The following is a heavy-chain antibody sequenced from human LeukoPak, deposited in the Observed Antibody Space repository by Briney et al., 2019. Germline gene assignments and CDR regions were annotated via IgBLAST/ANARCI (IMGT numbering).Heavy chain of an antibody. CDR1: GYTFTGYY. D-gene: IGHD2-2*01. V-gene: IGHV1-2*02. Sequence: ASVKVSCKASGYTFTGYYMHWVRQAPGQGLEWMGWINPNSGGTNYAQKLQGRVTMTRDTSISTAYLELSRLRSDDTAVYYCVRWGSTSSLSYPNDYWGQGTLVSVSS. CDR2: INPNSGGT. CDR3: VRWGSTSSLSYPNDY. J-gene: IGHJ4*02.